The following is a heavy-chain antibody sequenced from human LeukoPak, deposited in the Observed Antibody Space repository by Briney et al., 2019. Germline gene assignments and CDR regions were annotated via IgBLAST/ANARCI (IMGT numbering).Heavy chain of an antibody. D-gene: IGHD1-26*01. CDR3: ARDEVSGSYNDY. V-gene: IGHV1-18*01. J-gene: IGHJ4*02. Sequence: SVKVSCKASGGTFSSYGISGVRQAPGQGLEWTGWISAYNGNTNYAQKLQGRVTMTTDTSTSTAYMELRSLRSDDTAVYYCARDEVSGSYNDYWGQGTLVTVSS. CDR1: GGTFSSYG. CDR2: ISAYNGNT.